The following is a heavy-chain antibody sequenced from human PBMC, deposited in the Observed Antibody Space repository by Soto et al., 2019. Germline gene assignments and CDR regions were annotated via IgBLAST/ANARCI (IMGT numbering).Heavy chain of an antibody. V-gene: IGHV4-34*01. CDR2: INHSGST. Sequence: SETLSLTCAVYGGSFSGYYWSWIRQPPGKGLEWIGEINHSGSTNYNPSLKSRVTISVDTSKNQFSLKLSSVTAADTAVYYCARVGYTDGMDVWGQGTTVTVSS. CDR3: ARVGYTDGMDV. J-gene: IGHJ6*02. CDR1: GGSFSGYY. D-gene: IGHD6-13*01.